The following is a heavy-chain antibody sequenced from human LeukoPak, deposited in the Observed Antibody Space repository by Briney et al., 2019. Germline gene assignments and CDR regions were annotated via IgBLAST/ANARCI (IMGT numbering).Heavy chain of an antibody. J-gene: IGHJ1*01. Sequence: ASVKVSCKASGYTFTGYYMHWVRQAPGRGLEWMGWINPNSGGTNYAQKFQGRVTMTRDTSISTAYMELSRLRSDDTAVYYCARGSYDSSDFEYFQHWGQGALVTVSS. V-gene: IGHV1-2*02. D-gene: IGHD3-22*01. CDR3: ARGSYDSSDFEYFQH. CDR1: GYTFTGYY. CDR2: INPNSGGT.